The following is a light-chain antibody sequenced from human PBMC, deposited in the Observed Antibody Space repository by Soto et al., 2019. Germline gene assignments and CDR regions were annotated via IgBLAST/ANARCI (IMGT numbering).Light chain of an antibody. CDR3: QQYNNWPWVT. CDR2: GAS. V-gene: IGKV3-15*01. Sequence: EIVMTQSPATLSVSPGERATLSCRASQSVSSNLAWYQQKPGQAPRLLIYGASTRATGIPARFSGSGSGTEFTLTISSLQSEDFAVDYCQQYNNWPWVTFGGGTKVEIK. J-gene: IGKJ4*01. CDR1: QSVSSN.